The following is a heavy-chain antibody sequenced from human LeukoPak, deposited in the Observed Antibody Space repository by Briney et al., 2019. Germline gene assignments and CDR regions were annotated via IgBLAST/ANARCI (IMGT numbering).Heavy chain of an antibody. CDR2: INPNSGGT. CDR3: ARVLPDRGLDAFDI. J-gene: IGHJ3*02. Sequence: ASVTVSCKASGYTFTGYYMHWVRQAPGQGLEWMGWINPNSGGTDYAQKFQGSITMTRDTSISTAYMELSRLRSDDTAVYYCARVLPDRGLDAFDIWGQGTMVTVSS. D-gene: IGHD2-15*01. CDR1: GYTFTGYY. V-gene: IGHV1-2*02.